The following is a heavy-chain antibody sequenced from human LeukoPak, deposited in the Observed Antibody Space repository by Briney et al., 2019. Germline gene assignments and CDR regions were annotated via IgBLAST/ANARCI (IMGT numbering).Heavy chain of an antibody. CDR2: LYYSGSI. D-gene: IGHD3-10*01. J-gene: IGHJ4*02. V-gene: IGHV4-39*01. CDR3: ARPYYYGSGSYFY. CDR1: GGSISGNDLY. Sequence: SETLSLTCTVSGGSISGNDLYWGWIRQPPGKGLEWIGSLYYSGSIYYTPSLRSRVTISVDTSKNQFSLKVNSVTAADTAVYYCARPYYYGSGSYFYWGQGTLVTVSS.